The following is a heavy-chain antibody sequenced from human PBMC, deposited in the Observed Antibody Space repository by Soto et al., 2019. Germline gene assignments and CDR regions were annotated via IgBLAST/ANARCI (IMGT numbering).Heavy chain of an antibody. Sequence: GESLKISCKGSGYSFTSYWIGWVRQMPGKGLEWMGIIYPGDSDTRYSPSFQGQVTISADKSISTAYLQWSSLKASDTAMYYCARQLRRPYYYYYGMDVWGQGTTVTVSS. CDR2: IYPGDSDT. D-gene: IGHD4-17*01. CDR1: GYSFTSYW. CDR3: ARQLRRPYYYYYGMDV. V-gene: IGHV5-51*01. J-gene: IGHJ6*02.